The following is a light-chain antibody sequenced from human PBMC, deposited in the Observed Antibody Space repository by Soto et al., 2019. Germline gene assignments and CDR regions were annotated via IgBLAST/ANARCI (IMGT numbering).Light chain of an antibody. Sequence: QSALTQPPSASGSPGQSVTISCTGTSSDVGGYNYVSWYQQHPGKAPKLMIYEVFKRPSGVPDRFSGSKSGNTASLTVSGLQAADEADYYCSSYAGSNNFVVFGTGTKVTVL. CDR3: SSYAGSNNFVV. CDR1: SSDVGGYNY. V-gene: IGLV2-8*01. CDR2: EVF. J-gene: IGLJ1*01.